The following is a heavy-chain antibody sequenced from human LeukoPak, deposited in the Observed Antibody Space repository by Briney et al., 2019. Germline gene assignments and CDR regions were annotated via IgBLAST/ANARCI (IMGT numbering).Heavy chain of an antibody. CDR3: AKEMGSRPQTNYFDY. D-gene: IGHD1-14*01. J-gene: IGHJ4*02. CDR1: GFTLSSYW. Sequence: GGSLRLSCAASGFTLSSYWMSWVRQAPGKGLEWVANIKQDGSEKYYVDSVKGRFTISRDNAKNSLYLQMNSLRAEDTAVYHCAKEMGSRPQTNYFDYWGQGTLVTVSS. CDR2: IKQDGSEK. V-gene: IGHV3-7*03.